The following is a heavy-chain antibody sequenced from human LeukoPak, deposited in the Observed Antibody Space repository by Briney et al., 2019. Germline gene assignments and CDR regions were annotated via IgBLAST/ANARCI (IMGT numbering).Heavy chain of an antibody. CDR1: GFTFSSYA. CDR3: AEDSSGWYLAPYYFDY. V-gene: IGHV3-23*01. Sequence: GGSLRLSCAASGFTFSSYAMSWVRQAPGKGLEWVSAISGSGGDTYYADSVKGRFTISRDNSKNMLYLQMNSLRAEDTAVYYCAEDSSGWYLAPYYFDYWGQGTLVTVSS. J-gene: IGHJ4*02. CDR2: ISGSGGDT. D-gene: IGHD6-19*01.